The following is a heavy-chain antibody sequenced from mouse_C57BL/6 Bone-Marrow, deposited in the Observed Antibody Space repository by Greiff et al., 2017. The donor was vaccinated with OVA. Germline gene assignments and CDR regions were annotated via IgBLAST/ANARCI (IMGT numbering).Heavy chain of an antibody. CDR2: IDPSDSYT. CDR1: GYTFTSYW. Sequence: QVQLQQPGAELVMPGASVKLSCKASGYTFTSYWMHWVKPRPGQGLEWIGEIDPSDSYTNYNQKFKGKSTLTVDKSSSTAYMQLSSLTSEDSAVYYCARDYGPPIYYAMDYWGQGTSVTVSS. CDR3: ARDYGPPIYYAMDY. V-gene: IGHV1-69*01. D-gene: IGHD1-1*01. J-gene: IGHJ4*01.